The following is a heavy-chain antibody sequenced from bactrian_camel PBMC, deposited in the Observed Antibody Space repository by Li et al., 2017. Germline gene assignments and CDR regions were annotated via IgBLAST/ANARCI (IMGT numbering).Heavy chain of an antibody. Sequence: DVQLVESGGGSVQAGGSLRLSCTASGYTLPLYMAWFRRIPGQGREGVAAIGGDGSTNYLEDVQGRFIISRENGKNIVTLEMNALKPEDTATYYCAVGCTGFDDPDRAHYWGQGTQV. D-gene: IGHD5*01. J-gene: IGHJ4*01. CDR1: GYTLPLY. CDR2: IGGDGST. V-gene: IGHV3S40*01. CDR3: AVGCTGFDDPDRAHY.